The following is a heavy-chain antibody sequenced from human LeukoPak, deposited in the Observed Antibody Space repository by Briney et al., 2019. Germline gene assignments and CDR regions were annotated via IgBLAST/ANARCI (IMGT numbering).Heavy chain of an antibody. Sequence: ASVKVSCKVSGYTLTELSMHWVRQAPGKGLEWMGGFDPEDGETIYAQKFQGRVTMTEDTSTDTAHMELSSLRSEDTAVYYCAISYCSGGSCYSDYWGQGTLVTVSS. V-gene: IGHV1-24*01. J-gene: IGHJ4*02. CDR3: AISYCSGGSCYSDY. D-gene: IGHD2-15*01. CDR1: GYTLTELS. CDR2: FDPEDGET.